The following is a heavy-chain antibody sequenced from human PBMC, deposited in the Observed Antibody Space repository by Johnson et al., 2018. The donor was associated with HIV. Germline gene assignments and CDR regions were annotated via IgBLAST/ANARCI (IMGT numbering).Heavy chain of an antibody. J-gene: IGHJ3*02. CDR1: GFTSSSYA. Sequence: VQLVESGGGVVQPGRSLRLSCAASGFTSSSYAMSWVRQASGKGLEWVSAISGSGGSTYYADSVKGRFTISKDNAKNSLYLQMNSLRAEDTAMYYCAREEGSDILTRGDAFDIWGRGTMVAVSS. V-gene: IGHV3-23*04. CDR2: ISGSGGST. D-gene: IGHD3-9*01. CDR3: AREEGSDILTRGDAFDI.